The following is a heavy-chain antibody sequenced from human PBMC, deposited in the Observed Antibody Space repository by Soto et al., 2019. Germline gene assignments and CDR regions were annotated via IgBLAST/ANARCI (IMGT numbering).Heavy chain of an antibody. V-gene: IGHV1-69*02. D-gene: IGHD3-10*01. Sequence: QVQLVQSGAEVKKPGSSVKVSCKASGGTFSRYTINWVRQAPGQGLEWMGRIIPIAAIANYTQKFQGRVTITVYKSSTTAYMERSSLRSDDTAVYYCARGSTIVRGAPSWFDPWGQGTLVTVSS. J-gene: IGHJ5*02. CDR3: ARGSTIVRGAPSWFDP. CDR1: GGTFSRYT. CDR2: IIPIAAIA.